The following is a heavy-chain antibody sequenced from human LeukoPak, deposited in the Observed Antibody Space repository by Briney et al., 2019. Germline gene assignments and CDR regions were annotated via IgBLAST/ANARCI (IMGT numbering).Heavy chain of an antibody. V-gene: IGHV4-30-4*08. D-gene: IGHD1-26*01. CDR3: ASPRARGGSYPFDY. CDR1: GGSISSGDYY. CDR2: IYYSGSI. Sequence: PSQNLSLTCTVSGGSISSGDYYWSWIRQPPGKGLEWIGYIYYSGSIYYNPSLKSRVTISVDTSKNQFSLKLSSVTAADTAVYYCASPRARGGSYPFDYWGQGTLVTVSS. J-gene: IGHJ4*02.